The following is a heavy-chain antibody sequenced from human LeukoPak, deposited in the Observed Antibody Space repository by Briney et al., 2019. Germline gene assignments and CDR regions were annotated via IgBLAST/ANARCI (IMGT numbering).Heavy chain of an antibody. CDR1: GFTFSNYW. CDR2: TKEDGSEK. V-gene: IGHV3-7*04. J-gene: IGHJ4*02. D-gene: IGHD3-3*02. CDR3: ARDSQHLNFDY. Sequence: GGSLRLSCAASGFTFSNYWMNWVRQAPGKGLEWVANTKEDGSEKFYVDSVKGRFIIPRDNAKNSLYLQMNSLRAEDTAVYYCARDSQHLNFDYWGQGTLVTVSS.